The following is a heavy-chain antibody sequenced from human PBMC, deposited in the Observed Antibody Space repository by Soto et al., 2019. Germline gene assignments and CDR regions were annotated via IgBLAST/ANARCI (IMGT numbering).Heavy chain of an antibody. CDR2: IYYSGST. V-gene: IGHV4-59*01. D-gene: IGHD5-12*01. CDR1: GGSISSCY. J-gene: IGHJ6*03. CDR3: ARVRSPRYSGYDEPPLGYYYYMDV. Sequence: PSETLSLTCTVSGGSISSCYWSWIRQPPGKGLEWIGYIYYSGSTNYNPSLKSRVTISVDTSKNQFSLKLSSVTAADTAVYYCARVRSPRYSGYDEPPLGYYYYMDVWGKGTTVTVSS.